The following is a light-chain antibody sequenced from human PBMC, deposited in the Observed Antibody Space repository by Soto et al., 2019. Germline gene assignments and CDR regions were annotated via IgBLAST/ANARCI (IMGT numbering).Light chain of an antibody. CDR2: GAA. CDR1: QSVFSS. J-gene: IGKJ1*01. CDR3: QPYHNWPT. V-gene: IGKV3-15*01. Sequence: DIVMTQSPVTLSVSTGERATLSCRASQSVFSSLAWYQQKPGQAPRLLIYGAATRATGIPARFSGSGSGTDFTRTFSSLQSEDFAIYYCQPYHNWPTFFHGTKVEI.